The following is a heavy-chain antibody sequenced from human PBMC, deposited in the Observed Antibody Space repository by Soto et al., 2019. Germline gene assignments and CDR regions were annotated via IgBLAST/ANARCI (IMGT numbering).Heavy chain of an antibody. CDR3: GRAGGVDTAMVGLFTYYYGMYV. V-gene: IGHV1-2*04. D-gene: IGHD5-18*01. J-gene: IGHJ6*04. Sequence: GASVKVSCKASGYTFTGYYMHWVRQAPGQGLEWMGWINPNSGGTNYAQKFQGWVTMTRDTSISTAYMELSRLRSDDTAVYYVGRAGGVDTAMVGLFTYYYGMYVWGKGPTVTVSS. CDR1: GYTFTGYY. CDR2: INPNSGGT.